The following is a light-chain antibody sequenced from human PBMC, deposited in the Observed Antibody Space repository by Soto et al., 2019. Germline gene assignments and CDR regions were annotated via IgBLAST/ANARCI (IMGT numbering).Light chain of an antibody. CDR1: QSISYW. V-gene: IGKV1-5*03. CDR3: QQYNSYRT. CDR2: EAS. J-gene: IGKJ1*01. Sequence: DIQMTQSASTLSASFGDRVTITCRASQSISYWLAWYQQKPGKAPKLLIYEASSLGSGVPSRFSGSGSGTEFTLTISSLKPDDFATYYCQQYNSYRTFGQGTKVDIK.